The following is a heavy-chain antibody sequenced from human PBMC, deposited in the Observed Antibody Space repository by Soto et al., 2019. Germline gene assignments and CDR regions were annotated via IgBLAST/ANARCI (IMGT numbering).Heavy chain of an antibody. CDR3: ASGDRAAFAL. D-gene: IGHD7-27*01. J-gene: IGHJ3*01. V-gene: IGHV3-74*01. CDR1: GFTFSYYW. CDR2: IHSDGSST. Sequence: EVQLLESGGGLVQPGESLRLSCAASGFTFSYYWMHWVRQAPGMGLVWVSRIHSDGSSTTYADSVKGRFTISRDNARNTLYLQMSSLRAEDTAVYYCASGDRAAFALWGQGTVLTVSS.